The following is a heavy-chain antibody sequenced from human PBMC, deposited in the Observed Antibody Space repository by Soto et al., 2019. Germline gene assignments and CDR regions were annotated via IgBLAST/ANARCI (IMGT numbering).Heavy chain of an antibody. CDR1: GGSISSGGYY. Sequence: QVQLQESGPGLVKPSQTLSLTCTVSGGSISSGGYYWSWIRQHPVKGLEWIGYIYYSGSTYYNPSLKSRVTISVDTSKNQFSLKLSSVTAADTAVYYCARAQTGTFGVDYWGQGTLVTVSS. V-gene: IGHV4-31*03. J-gene: IGHJ4*02. CDR3: ARAQTGTFGVDY. CDR2: IYYSGST. D-gene: IGHD3-10*01.